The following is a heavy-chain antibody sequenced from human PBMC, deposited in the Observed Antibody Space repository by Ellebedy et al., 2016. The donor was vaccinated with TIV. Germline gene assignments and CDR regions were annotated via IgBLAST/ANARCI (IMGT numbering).Heavy chain of an antibody. CDR2: IYYTGGT. CDR1: GGSISSSNTY. CDR3: ARQGGFCSSSSCYMVYYYYYIDV. V-gene: IGHV4-39*01. Sequence: SETLSLTXTVSGGSISSSNTYWGWIRQSPGKGLEWIGSIYYTGGTYYNPSLHSRVTISVDPSKNQFSLKLSSVTAADTAIYYCARQGGFCSSSSCYMVYYYYYIDVWGKGTTVTVSS. D-gene: IGHD2-2*02. J-gene: IGHJ6*03.